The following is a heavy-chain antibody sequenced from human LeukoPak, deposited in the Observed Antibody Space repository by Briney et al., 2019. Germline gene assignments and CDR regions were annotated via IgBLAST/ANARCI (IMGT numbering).Heavy chain of an antibody. CDR3: ARVHRPGGGQWLVQEYFQH. V-gene: IGHV3-30-3*01. Sequence: QPGRSLRLSCAASGFTFSSYAMHWVRQAPGKGLEWVAVISYDGSNKYYADSVKGRFTISRDNSKNTLYLQMNSLRAEDTAVYYCARVHRPGGGQWLVQEYFQHWGQGTLATVSS. CDR2: ISYDGSNK. D-gene: IGHD6-19*01. J-gene: IGHJ1*01. CDR1: GFTFSSYA.